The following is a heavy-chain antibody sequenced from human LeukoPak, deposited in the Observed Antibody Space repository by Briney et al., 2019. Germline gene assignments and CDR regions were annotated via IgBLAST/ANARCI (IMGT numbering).Heavy chain of an antibody. J-gene: IGHJ5*01. CDR1: GYTFNDSF. V-gene: IGHV1-2*02. Sequence: ASVKVSYKASGYTFNDSFIHWVPQAPGQGLECMRWINPNIGDASYAQKFQDRVTMTRDRSINTAYMELSRLTSDDTAVYYCARMALDGGDSIGFDSWGQGTLVTVSS. CDR3: ARMALDGGDSIGFDS. D-gene: IGHD2-21*02. CDR2: INPNIGDA.